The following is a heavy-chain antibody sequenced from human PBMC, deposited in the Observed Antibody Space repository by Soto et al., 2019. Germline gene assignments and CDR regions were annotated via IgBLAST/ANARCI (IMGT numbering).Heavy chain of an antibody. CDR3: AKPSGSYPNYFDY. V-gene: IGHV3-30*18. J-gene: IGHJ4*02. CDR1: GFTFSSYG. Sequence: PGGSLRLSCAASGFTFSSYGMHWVRQAPGKGLEWVAVISYDGSNKFYADSVKGRFTISRDNSKNTLYLQMNSLRAEDTAVYYCAKPSGSYPNYFDYWGQGTLVTVSS. CDR2: ISYDGSNK. D-gene: IGHD1-26*01.